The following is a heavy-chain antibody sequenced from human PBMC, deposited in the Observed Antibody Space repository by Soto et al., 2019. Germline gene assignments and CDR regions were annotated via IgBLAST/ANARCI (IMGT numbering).Heavy chain of an antibody. Sequence: GQSLKISCKGSGYSFTSYWSGRVRQMPGKGLEWMGIIYPGDSDTRYSPSFQGQVTISADKSISTAYLQWSSLKASDTAMYYCARLAPIDTAISHFYYYGMDVWGQGTTVTVSS. V-gene: IGHV5-51*01. CDR1: GYSFTSYW. D-gene: IGHD5-18*01. CDR2: IYPGDSDT. J-gene: IGHJ6*02. CDR3: ARLAPIDTAISHFYYYGMDV.